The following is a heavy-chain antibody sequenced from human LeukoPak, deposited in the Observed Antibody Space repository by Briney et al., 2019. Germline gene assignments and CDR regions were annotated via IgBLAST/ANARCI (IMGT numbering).Heavy chain of an antibody. V-gene: IGHV1-18*01. CDR2: ISAYNGDT. D-gene: IGHD3-22*01. J-gene: IGHJ4*02. CDR1: GYTFTSYG. Sequence: ASVKVSCKASGYTFTSYGINWVRQAPGQGLEWMGWISAYNGDTNYAQKLQGRVTMTTDTSTSTAYMELRSLRSDDTAVYYCARDQVITTFDYWGQGTLVTVSS. CDR3: ARDQVITTFDY.